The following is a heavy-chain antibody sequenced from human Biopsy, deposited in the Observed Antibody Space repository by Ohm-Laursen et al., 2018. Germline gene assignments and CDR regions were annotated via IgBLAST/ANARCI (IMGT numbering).Heavy chain of an antibody. V-gene: IGHV1-24*01. CDR1: GYTLNELS. J-gene: IGHJ4*02. Sequence: SSVKVSCNASGYTLNELSMHWVRQVPGKGLEWMGGFAPENGETVYAQNFQARVSLTEDTSTDTAYMELRSLRSEDTAVYYCAADINVWNVNYWGQGTQVTVSS. CDR2: FAPENGET. CDR3: AADINVWNVNY. D-gene: IGHD1-1*01.